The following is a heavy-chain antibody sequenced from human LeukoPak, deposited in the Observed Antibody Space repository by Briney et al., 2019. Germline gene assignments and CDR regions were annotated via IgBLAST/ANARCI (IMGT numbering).Heavy chain of an antibody. CDR2: IIPIFGTA. CDR1: GGTFSSYA. Sequence: ASVKVSCKASGGTFSSYAISWVRQAPGQGLEWMGGIIPIFGTANYAQKFQGRVTITADESTSTAYMELSSLRSEDTAVYYCARGGTYYYGSGSYYNWGQGTLVTVSS. V-gene: IGHV1-69*13. CDR3: ARGGTYYYGSGSYYN. D-gene: IGHD3-10*01. J-gene: IGHJ4*02.